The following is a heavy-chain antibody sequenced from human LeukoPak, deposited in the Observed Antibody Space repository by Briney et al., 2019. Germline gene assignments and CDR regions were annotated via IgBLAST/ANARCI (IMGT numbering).Heavy chain of an antibody. D-gene: IGHD6-13*01. CDR1: GGSISSDY. Sequence: SETLSLTCTVSGGSISSDYWSWIREPPGEGLEWIGYIYYSGSTNYNPSLKSRVTISVDTSKNQFSLKLSSVTAADTAVYYCARGRSSWPYYYYYYMDVWGKGTTVTVSS. J-gene: IGHJ6*03. V-gene: IGHV4-59*12. CDR3: ARGRSSWPYYYYYYMDV. CDR2: IYYSGST.